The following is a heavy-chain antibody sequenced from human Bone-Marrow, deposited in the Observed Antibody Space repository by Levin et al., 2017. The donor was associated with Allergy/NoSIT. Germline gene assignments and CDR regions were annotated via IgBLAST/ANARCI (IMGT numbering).Heavy chain of an antibody. CDR3: ARDPARGYYDSSGYSGEH. Sequence: PGGSLRLSCVASGFTFRHYTMNWVRQAPGKGLEWVSCITSSGDSTYYADSVKGRFTISRDNAKNSLYLQLNRLRDEDTAMYYCARDPARGYYDSSGYSGEHWGQGTLVTVSS. CDR2: ITSSGDST. J-gene: IGHJ4*02. CDR1: GFTFRHYT. V-gene: IGHV3-48*02. D-gene: IGHD3-22*01.